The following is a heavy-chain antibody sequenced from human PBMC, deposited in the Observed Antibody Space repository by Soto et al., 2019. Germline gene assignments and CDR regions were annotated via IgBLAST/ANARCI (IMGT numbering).Heavy chain of an antibody. Sequence: ASVKVSCKASGGTFSSYAISWVRQAPGQGLEWMGGIIPIFGTANYAQKFQGRVTITADESTSTAYMELSSLRSEDTAVYYCARSMTTVTTVDYWGQGTLVTVSS. CDR2: IIPIFGTA. D-gene: IGHD4-17*01. CDR3: ARSMTTVTTVDY. J-gene: IGHJ4*02. V-gene: IGHV1-69*13. CDR1: GGTFSSYA.